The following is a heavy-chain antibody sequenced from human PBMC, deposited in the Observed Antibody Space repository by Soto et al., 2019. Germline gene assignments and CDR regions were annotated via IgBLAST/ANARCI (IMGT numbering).Heavy chain of an antibody. CDR1: GFSLSTSGVG. CDR3: AHRRGYYDSSGYYRGHWFDP. D-gene: IGHD3-22*01. Sequence: ESGPTLVXPTQTLTLTCTFSGFSLSTSGVGVGWIRQPPGKALEWLALISWDDDERYSPSLKSRLTITKDTSKNQVVLTVTNMEPVDTATYYCAHRRGYYDSSGYYRGHWFDPWGQGTLVTVSS. J-gene: IGHJ5*02. CDR2: ISWDDDE. V-gene: IGHV2-5*02.